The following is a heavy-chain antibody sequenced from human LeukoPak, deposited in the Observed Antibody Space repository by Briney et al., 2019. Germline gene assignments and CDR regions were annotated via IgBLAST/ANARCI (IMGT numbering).Heavy chain of an antibody. J-gene: IGHJ5*02. CDR1: GFTFRSYG. CDR3: AREYRMGGPYNGPLDP. D-gene: IGHD3-16*01. Sequence: PGGSLRLSCAASGFTFRSYGMHWVRQAPGKGLELVAFIWYDGSNEWYADSVKGRFTISRDNSKNTLYLQMNSLRVEDTAVYYCAREYRMGGPYNGPLDPWGQGTLVIASS. CDR2: IWYDGSNE. V-gene: IGHV3-33*01.